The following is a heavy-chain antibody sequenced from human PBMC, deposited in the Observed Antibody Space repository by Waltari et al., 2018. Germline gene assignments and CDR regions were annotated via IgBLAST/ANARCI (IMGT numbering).Heavy chain of an antibody. Sequence: QVQLQESGPGLVKPSETLSLTCAVPGYSISSGYYWGWIRQPPGKGLEWIGSIYHSGSTYYNPSLKSRVTISVDTSKNQFSLKLSSVTAADTAVYYCARGDHYWGQGTLVTVSS. CDR1: GYSISSGYY. D-gene: IGHD1-26*01. V-gene: IGHV4-38-2*01. CDR2: IYHSGST. J-gene: IGHJ4*02. CDR3: ARGDHY.